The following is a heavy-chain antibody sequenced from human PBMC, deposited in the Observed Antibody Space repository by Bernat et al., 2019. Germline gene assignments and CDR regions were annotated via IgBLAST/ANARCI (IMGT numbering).Heavy chain of an antibody. V-gene: IGHV4-34*01. CDR3: ARGRKDSSGLGWFDP. J-gene: IGHJ5*02. D-gene: IGHD6-19*01. CDR1: GGSFSDYY. CDR2: INHSGSA. Sequence: QVQLQQWCAGLLKPSETLSLTCAVYGGSFSDYYWNWIRQPPGKGLEWIGEINHSGSANYNPSLKSRVTISVDTSKNQFSLKVSSVTAADTAVYYCARGRKDSSGLGWFDPWGQGTLVTVSS.